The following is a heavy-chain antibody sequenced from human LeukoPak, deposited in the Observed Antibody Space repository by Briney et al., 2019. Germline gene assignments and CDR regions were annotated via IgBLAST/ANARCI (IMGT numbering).Heavy chain of an antibody. D-gene: IGHD3-22*01. CDR3: ASHYYDSSGSAFDI. CDR2: INHSGST. CDR1: GGSFSGYY. J-gene: IGHJ3*02. V-gene: IGHV4-34*01. Sequence: PSETLSLTCAVYGGSFSGYYWSWIRQPPGKGLEWIGEINHSGSTYYNPSLKSRVTISVDRSKNQFSLKLSSVTAADTAVYYCASHYYDSSGSAFDIWGQGTMVTVSS.